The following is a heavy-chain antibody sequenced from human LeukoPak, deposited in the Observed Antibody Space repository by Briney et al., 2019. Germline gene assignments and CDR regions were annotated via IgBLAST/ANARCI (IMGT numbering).Heavy chain of an antibody. V-gene: IGHV3-23*01. D-gene: IGHD3-3*02. J-gene: IGHJ3*02. CDR2: ISGSGGST. Sequence: PGGSLRLSCAASGFTFSSYAMSWVRQAPGKGLEWVSAISGSGGSTYYADSVKGRFTISRDNSKNTLYLQMNSLRAEDTAVSYCAKGLLGFLEWLSHSDAFDIWGQGTMVTVSS. CDR1: GFTFSSYA. CDR3: AKGLLGFLEWLSHSDAFDI.